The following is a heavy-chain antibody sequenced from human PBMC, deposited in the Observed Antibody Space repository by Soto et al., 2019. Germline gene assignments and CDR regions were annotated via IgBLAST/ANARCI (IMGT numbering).Heavy chain of an antibody. J-gene: IGHJ4*02. D-gene: IGHD3-10*01. CDR3: ARGRASGSYYLLDY. CDR1: GNTFTSYD. Sequence: ASVMVSCKASGNTFTSYDINWVRQATGHGLEWMGWINPNSGNIGYAQKFQGRVTMTRDTAIRTAYMEVSRLRSDDTAVYYCARGRASGSYYLLDYWGQGTLVTVSS. V-gene: IGHV1-8*01. CDR2: INPNSGNI.